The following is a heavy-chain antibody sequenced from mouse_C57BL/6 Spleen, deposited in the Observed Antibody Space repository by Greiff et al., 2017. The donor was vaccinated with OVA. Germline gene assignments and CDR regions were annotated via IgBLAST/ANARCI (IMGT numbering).Heavy chain of an antibody. J-gene: IGHJ4*01. CDR3: ARSYDGYSPYYAMDY. CDR2: IYPGSGNT. Sequence: LVESGAELVRPGASVKLSCKASGYTFTDYYINWVKQRPGQGLEWIARIYPGSGNTYYNEKFKGKATLTAEKSSSTAYMQLSSLTSEDSAVYFCARSYDGYSPYYAMDYWGQGTSVTVSS. D-gene: IGHD2-3*01. V-gene: IGHV1-76*01. CDR1: GYTFTDYY.